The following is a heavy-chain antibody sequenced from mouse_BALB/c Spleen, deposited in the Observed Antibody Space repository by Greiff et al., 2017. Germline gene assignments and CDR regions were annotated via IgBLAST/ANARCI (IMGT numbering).Heavy chain of an antibody. CDR3: GRGYYGSSYGFAY. Sequence: VQLQQSGPELVKPGASVKISCKASGYSFTGYFMNWVKQSHGKSLEWIGRINPYNGDTFSNQKFKGKATLTVDKSSSTAHMELLSLTSEDSAVYYCGRGYYGSSYGFAYWGQGTLVTVSA. D-gene: IGHD1-1*01. CDR2: INPYNGDT. V-gene: IGHV1-37*01. CDR1: GYSFTGYF. J-gene: IGHJ3*01.